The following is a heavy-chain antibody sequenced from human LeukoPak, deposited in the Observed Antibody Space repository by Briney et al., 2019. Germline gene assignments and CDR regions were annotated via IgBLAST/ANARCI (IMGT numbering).Heavy chain of an antibody. CDR3: ARGDYDFWSGYPLSYYYYYKDV. D-gene: IGHD3-3*01. CDR1: GGSISSYY. V-gene: IGHV4-59*01. CDR2: IYYSGST. Sequence: SETLSLTCTVSGGSISSYYWSWIRQPPGKGLEWIGYIYYSGSTNYNPSLKSRVTISVDTSKNQFSLKLSSVTAADTAVYYCARGDYDFWSGYPLSYYYYYKDVWGKGTTVTVSS. J-gene: IGHJ6*03.